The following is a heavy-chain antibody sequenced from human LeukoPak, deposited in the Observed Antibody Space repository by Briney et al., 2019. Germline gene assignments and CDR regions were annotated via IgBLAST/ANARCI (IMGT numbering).Heavy chain of an antibody. D-gene: IGHD6-13*01. J-gene: IGHJ4*02. CDR3: AKDYRQLAYFDY. CDR1: GFTFSSYG. CDR2: IRYDGSNK. Sequence: GGSLRLSCAASGFTFSSYGMHWDRQAPGKGLEWVAFIRYDGSNKYYADSVKGRFTISRDNSKNTLYLQMNSLRAEDTAVYYCAKDYRQLAYFDYWGQGTLVTVSS. V-gene: IGHV3-30*02.